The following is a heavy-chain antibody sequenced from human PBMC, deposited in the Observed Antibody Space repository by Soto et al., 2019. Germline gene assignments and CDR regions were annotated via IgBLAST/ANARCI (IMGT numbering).Heavy chain of an antibody. CDR2: ISAHNGNT. CDR3: ARGGQYSYYGFLYVGMDV. Sequence: GASVKVSCNAAGYTFSNPGIRGVRQVPGEGLEWMGWISAHNGNTNYAQNFQGRVTMTTDRSTSTASMDLRSLRSDDTVIYYCARGGQYSYYGFLYVGMDVWGQGTTVTVSS. CDR1: GYTFSNPG. V-gene: IGHV1-18*04. D-gene: IGHD3-3*01. J-gene: IGHJ6*02.